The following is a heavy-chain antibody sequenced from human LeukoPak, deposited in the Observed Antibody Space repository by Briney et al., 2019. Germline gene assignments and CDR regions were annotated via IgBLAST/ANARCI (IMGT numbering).Heavy chain of an antibody. V-gene: IGHV3-23*01. Sequence: GGSLRLSCAASGFTFSSFPMSWVRQAPGKGLEWVSTISGSGRVTYYADSVKGRFTISRDNSKNTLYLQMNSLRAEDTAVYYCAKDVSGGWYYAFDIWGQGTMVTVSS. J-gene: IGHJ3*02. D-gene: IGHD6-13*01. CDR1: GFTFSSFP. CDR3: AKDVSGGWYYAFDI. CDR2: ISGSGRVT.